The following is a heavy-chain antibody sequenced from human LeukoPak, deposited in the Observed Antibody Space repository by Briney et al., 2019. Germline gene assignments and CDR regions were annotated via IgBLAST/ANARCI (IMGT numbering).Heavy chain of an antibody. J-gene: IGHJ4*02. CDR3: ARKGSLGELSPYFDY. D-gene: IGHD3-16*02. CDR1: GGSISSGGYY. Sequence: SETLSLTCTVSGGSISSGGYYWSWIRQHPGKGLEWIGYIYYSGSTYYNPSLKSRVTISVDTSKNQFSLKLSSVTAADTAVYYCARKGSLGELSPYFDYWGQGTLVTVSS. CDR2: IYYSGST. V-gene: IGHV4-31*03.